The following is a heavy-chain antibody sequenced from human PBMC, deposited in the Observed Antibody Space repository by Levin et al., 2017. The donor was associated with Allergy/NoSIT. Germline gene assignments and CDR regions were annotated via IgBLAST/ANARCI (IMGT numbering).Heavy chain of an antibody. J-gene: IGHJ4*01. V-gene: IGHV3-64*02. D-gene: IGHD2-21*01. CDR3: ARGLGLGSPDY. CDR1: GFTFSNYA. Sequence: GGSLRLSCAASGFTFSNYAMYWVRQAPGKGLEYVSYISNNGGSTYYADSVKGRFTISRDNSKNTLYLQMGSLRAEDMAVYYCARGLGLGSPDYWGRGTLVAVSS. CDR2: ISNNGGST.